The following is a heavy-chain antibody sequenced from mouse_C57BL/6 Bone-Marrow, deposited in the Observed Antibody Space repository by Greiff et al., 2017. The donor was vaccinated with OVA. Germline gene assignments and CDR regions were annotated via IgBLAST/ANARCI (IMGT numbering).Heavy chain of an antibody. CDR1: GYTFTDYN. J-gene: IGHJ1*03. CDR2: INPNNGGT. Sequence: EVQLQQSGPELVKPGASVKIPCKASGYTFTDYNMDWVKQSHGKSLEWIGDINPNNGGTIYNQKFKGKATLTVDKSSSTAYMELRSLTSEDTAVYYCARRSNYGYWYFDVWGTGTTVTVSS. CDR3: ARRSNYGYWYFDV. D-gene: IGHD2-5*01. V-gene: IGHV1-18*01.